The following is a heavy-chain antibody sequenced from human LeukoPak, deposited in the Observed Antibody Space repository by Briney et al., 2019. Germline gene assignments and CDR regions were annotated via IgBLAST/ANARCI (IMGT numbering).Heavy chain of an antibody. CDR3: AKALKDSSGYYQIYFDY. Sequence: GGSLRLSCAASGFTFNTYWMSWVREAPGKGLEWVANIKEDESEKYYVDSVKGRFTISRDNSKNTLYLQMNSLRAEDTAVYYCAKALKDSSGYYQIYFDYWGQGTLVTVSS. V-gene: IGHV3-7*03. CDR2: IKEDESEK. D-gene: IGHD3-22*01. J-gene: IGHJ4*02. CDR1: GFTFNTYW.